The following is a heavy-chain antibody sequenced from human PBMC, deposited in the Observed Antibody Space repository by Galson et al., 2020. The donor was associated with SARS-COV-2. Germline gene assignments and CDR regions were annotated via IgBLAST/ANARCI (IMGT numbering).Heavy chain of an antibody. CDR1: GFTFSSYA. J-gene: IGHJ4*02. CDR3: AKGRLELRGGFDY. D-gene: IGHD1-7*01. CDR2: ISSSGGST. V-gene: IGHV3-23*01. Sequence: GGSLRLSCAASGFTFSSYAMSWVRQAPGKGLEWVSVISSSGGSTNYADSVKGRFTISRDNSKNTLYLQMNSLRAEDTAVYYCAKGRLELRGGFDYWGQGTLVTVSS.